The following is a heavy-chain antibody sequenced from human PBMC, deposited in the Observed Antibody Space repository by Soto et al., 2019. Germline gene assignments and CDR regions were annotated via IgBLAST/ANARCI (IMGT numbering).Heavy chain of an antibody. CDR1: GYTFPRYY. CDR3: ARMADVDYYDSSGYYYGGSYFDY. Sequence: GASVKVSCKASGYTFPRYYMHWVRQAPGPRLEWMGIINPSGGSTSYAQKFQGRVTMTRDTSTSTVYMELSSLRSEDTAVYYCARMADVDYYDSSGYYYGGSYFDYWGQGTLVTVSS. D-gene: IGHD3-22*01. V-gene: IGHV1-46*01. CDR2: INPSGGST. J-gene: IGHJ4*02.